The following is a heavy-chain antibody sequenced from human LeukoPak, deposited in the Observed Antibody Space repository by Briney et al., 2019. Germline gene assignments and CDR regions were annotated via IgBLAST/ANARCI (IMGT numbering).Heavy chain of an antibody. J-gene: IGHJ6*02. CDR2: IIPIFGTA. CDR3: ARSLMGSGWYRPDPGAYYYYGMDV. Sequence: GASVKVSCKASGGTFSSYAISWVRQAPGQGLEWMGGIIPIFGTANYAQKFQGRVTITADESTSTAYMELSSLRSGDTAVYYCARSLMGSGWYRPDPGAYYYYGMDVWGQGTTVTVSS. D-gene: IGHD6-19*01. V-gene: IGHV1-69*13. CDR1: GGTFSSYA.